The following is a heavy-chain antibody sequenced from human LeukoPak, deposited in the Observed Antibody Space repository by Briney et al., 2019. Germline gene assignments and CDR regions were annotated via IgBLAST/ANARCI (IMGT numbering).Heavy chain of an antibody. V-gene: IGHV4-59*01. CDR1: GGSITGYY. CDR3: AGGELGSGFDY. CDR2: IFYTGYT. J-gene: IGHJ4*02. Sequence: PSETLSLTCTVSGGSITGYYWSWIRQPPGQGLEWIGYIFYTGYTNSNPSLRSRVTMSIDTSKNRFSLNLSSVTAADTAVYYCAGGELGSGFDYWGQATLVTVSS. D-gene: IGHD6-19*01.